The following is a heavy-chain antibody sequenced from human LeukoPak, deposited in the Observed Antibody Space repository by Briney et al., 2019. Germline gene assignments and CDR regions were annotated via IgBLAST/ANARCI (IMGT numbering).Heavy chain of an antibody. J-gene: IGHJ5*02. D-gene: IGHD6-19*01. CDR1: GFTFSSYS. V-gene: IGHV3-21*01. CDR2: ITSSSSYI. CDR3: AREMLAAVAAQS. Sequence: GGSLRLSCAASGFTFSSYSMNWVRQAPGKGLEWVSSITSSSSYIYYADSVKGRFTISRDNAKNSLYLQMNSLRAEDAAVYYCAREMLAAVAAQSWGQGTLVTVSS.